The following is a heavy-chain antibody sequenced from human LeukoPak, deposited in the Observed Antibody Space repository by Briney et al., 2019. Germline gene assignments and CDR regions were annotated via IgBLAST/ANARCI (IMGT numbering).Heavy chain of an antibody. Sequence: ASVKVSCKASGYTFTGYYMHWVRQAPGQGLEWMGWINPNSGGTNYAQKFQGRVTMTRDTSISTAYMELSRLRSDDTAVYYCARDQSGTYDSSGYYYYYWGQGTLVTVSS. D-gene: IGHD3-22*01. V-gene: IGHV1-2*02. CDR3: ARDQSGTYDSSGYYYYY. CDR2: INPNSGGT. J-gene: IGHJ4*02. CDR1: GYTFTGYY.